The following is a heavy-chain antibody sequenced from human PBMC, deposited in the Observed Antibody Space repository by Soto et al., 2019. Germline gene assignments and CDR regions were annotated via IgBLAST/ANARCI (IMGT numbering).Heavy chain of an antibody. CDR2: INHSGST. Sequence: SETLSLTCAVYGGSFSGYYWTWIRQPPGTGLEWIGEINHSGSTNYNPSLKSRVTISVDTSKNQFSLKLSSVTAADTAVYYCARPGNYGSGSYLYYLDYWGQGTLVTV. D-gene: IGHD3-10*01. CDR1: GGSFSGYY. CDR3: ARPGNYGSGSYLYYLDY. V-gene: IGHV4-34*01. J-gene: IGHJ4*02.